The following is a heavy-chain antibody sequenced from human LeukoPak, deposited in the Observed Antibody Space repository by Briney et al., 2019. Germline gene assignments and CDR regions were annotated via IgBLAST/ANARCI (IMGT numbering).Heavy chain of an antibody. CDR1: GFTFSDSF. J-gene: IGHJ4*02. Sequence: GGSLRLSCAASGFTFSDSFMSWIRQAPGKGLQWLAYISGSGSNLYYADAVRGRFTISRDNAKNSLYLQMNSLRAEDTAVYYCARRDYDSYFDYWGQGTLVTVSS. D-gene: IGHD4-17*01. V-gene: IGHV3-11*04. CDR3: ARRDYDSYFDY. CDR2: ISGSGSNL.